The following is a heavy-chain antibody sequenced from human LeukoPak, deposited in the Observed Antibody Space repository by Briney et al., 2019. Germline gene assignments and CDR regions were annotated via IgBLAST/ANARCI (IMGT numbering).Heavy chain of an antibody. J-gene: IGHJ6*02. CDR2: MYYSGST. Sequence: SETLSLTCTVSGGSVSTGNYYWSWIRQPPGKGLEWIGHMYYSGSTNYNPSLKSRVTISVDTSKNLFSLNLTSVTAADTAVYYCARGPRSTVTMNPYGVDVWGQGTTVTVSS. V-gene: IGHV4-61*01. CDR3: ARGPRSTVTMNPYGVDV. CDR1: GGSVSTGNYY. D-gene: IGHD4-17*01.